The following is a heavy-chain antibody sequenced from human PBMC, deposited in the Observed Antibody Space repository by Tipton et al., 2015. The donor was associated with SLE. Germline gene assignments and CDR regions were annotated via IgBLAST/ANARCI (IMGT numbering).Heavy chain of an antibody. CDR3: ARVFDGYTSFAFDM. V-gene: IGHV3-11*04. D-gene: IGHD5-24*01. CDR1: GFMFSDYY. Sequence: SLRLSCAASGFMFSDYYMSWIRQAPGKGLEWISDIDSTGNIIHYADSMKGRFTSSRDNAKDSLYLQMHSLRADDTAVYFCARVFDGYTSFAFDMWGQGTMVIVS. CDR2: IDSTGNII. J-gene: IGHJ3*02.